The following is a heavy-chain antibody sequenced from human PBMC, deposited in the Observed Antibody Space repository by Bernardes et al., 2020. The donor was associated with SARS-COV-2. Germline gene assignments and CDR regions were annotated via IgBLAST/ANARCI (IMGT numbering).Heavy chain of an antibody. CDR2: IWYDGSNK. CDR1: GFTFSSYG. J-gene: IGHJ6*02. Sequence: GGSLRLSCAASGFTFSSYGMHWVRQAPGKGLEWVAVIWYDGSNKYYADSVKGRFTISRDNSKNTLYLQMNSLRAEDTAVYYCARSVVVPAAMRGYYYYYGMDVWGQGTTVTVSS. D-gene: IGHD2-2*01. CDR3: ARSVVVPAAMRGYYYYYGMDV. V-gene: IGHV3-33*01.